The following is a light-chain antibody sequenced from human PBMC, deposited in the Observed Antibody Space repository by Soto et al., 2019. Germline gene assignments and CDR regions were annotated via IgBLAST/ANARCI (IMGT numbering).Light chain of an antibody. Sequence: DIVMTQSPDSLAVSLGERATLSCRASQSVSGSDLAWYQQKPNQAPRLLIYGASSRATGIPDRFSGSGSETDFTLTISRLEPEDFAVYYCQQYEKSPITFGQGTRLEIK. CDR1: QSVSGSD. CDR2: GAS. CDR3: QQYEKSPIT. J-gene: IGKJ5*01. V-gene: IGKV3-20*01.